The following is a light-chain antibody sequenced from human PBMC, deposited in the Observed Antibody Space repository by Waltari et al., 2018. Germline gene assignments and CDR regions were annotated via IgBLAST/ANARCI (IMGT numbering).Light chain of an antibody. CDR2: ANN. CDR3: QSFDASLGYV. V-gene: IGLV1-40*01. Sequence: QSVLTQPPSMSGAPGQRVTISCTGSSSNIVAHYDVHWYQQLPETSPKLLIYANNNRPSEVPDRFAASQSGTSAFLAIAGLQPEDEADYYCQSFDASLGYVFGTGTRVTVL. J-gene: IGLJ1*01. CDR1: SSNIVAHYD.